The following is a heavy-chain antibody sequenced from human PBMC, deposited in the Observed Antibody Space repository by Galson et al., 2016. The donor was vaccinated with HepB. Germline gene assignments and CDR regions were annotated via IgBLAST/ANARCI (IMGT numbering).Heavy chain of an antibody. J-gene: IGHJ5*02. CDR2: ITADAGNK. D-gene: IGHD2-15*01. CDR1: GFTFTSYV. V-gene: IGHV3-23*01. Sequence: SLRLSCAASGFTFTSYVMTWVRQAPGKRLEWVSSITADAGNKKYADSVKGRFTLSRDNSKSTLSLQMNRLKTDDTAVYYCAKTPIYYSPNNRFDPWCQGTLVIVSS. CDR3: AKTPIYYSPNNRFDP.